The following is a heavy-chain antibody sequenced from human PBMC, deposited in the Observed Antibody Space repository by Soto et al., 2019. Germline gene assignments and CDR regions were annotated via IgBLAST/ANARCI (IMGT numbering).Heavy chain of an antibody. Sequence: EVQLEESGGGLIQPGGSLRLSCAASGFTVSSNYMSWVRQAPGKGLEWVSFIYSGGSTYYADSVKGRFTISRDNSKNTLYLQVNSLRVEDTAVYYCARSYSGSHGYFDYWGQGTLVTVSS. D-gene: IGHD1-26*01. CDR1: GFTVSSNY. CDR3: ARSYSGSHGYFDY. J-gene: IGHJ4*02. CDR2: IYSGGST. V-gene: IGHV3-53*01.